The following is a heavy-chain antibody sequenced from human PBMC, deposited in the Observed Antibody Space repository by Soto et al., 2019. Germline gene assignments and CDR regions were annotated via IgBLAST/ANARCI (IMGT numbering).Heavy chain of an antibody. CDR3: ATLYYDILTGPIYGMDV. J-gene: IGHJ6*02. CDR1: GGSISSYY. V-gene: IGHV4-4*07. Sequence: SETLSLTCTVSGGSISSYYWSWIRQPAGKGLEWIRRIYTSGSTNYNPSLKSRVTMSVDTSKNQFSLKLSSVTAADTAVYYCATLYYDILTGPIYGMDVWGQGTTVTVSS. CDR2: IYTSGST. D-gene: IGHD3-9*01.